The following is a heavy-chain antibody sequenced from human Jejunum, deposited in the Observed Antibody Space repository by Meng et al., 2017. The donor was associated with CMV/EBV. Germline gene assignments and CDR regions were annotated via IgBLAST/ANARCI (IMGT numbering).Heavy chain of an antibody. Sequence: SGGSVSSGTYYCTWIRQPPGKGLEWIGNIYYSGNTNYNSSLKSRVSISTDTSKNQFSLNLSSVTAADTAVYYCAREYGAGSYGFDSWGQGTLVTVSS. V-gene: IGHV4-61*01. CDR2: IYYSGNT. CDR1: GGSVSSGTYY. J-gene: IGHJ4*02. D-gene: IGHD3-10*01. CDR3: AREYGAGSYGFDS.